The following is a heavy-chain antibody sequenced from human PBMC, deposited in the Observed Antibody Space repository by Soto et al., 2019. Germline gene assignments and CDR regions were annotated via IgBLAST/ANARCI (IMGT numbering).Heavy chain of an antibody. Sequence: ASVKVSCKASGYTFTSYGISWARQAPGQGLEWMGWISAYNGNTNYAQKLQGRVTMTTDTSTSTAYMELRSLRSDDTAVYYCARSDIVLMVYASSYYGMDVWGQGTTVTVSS. D-gene: IGHD2-8*01. J-gene: IGHJ6*02. CDR3: ARSDIVLMVYASSYYGMDV. V-gene: IGHV1-18*01. CDR1: GYTFTSYG. CDR2: ISAYNGNT.